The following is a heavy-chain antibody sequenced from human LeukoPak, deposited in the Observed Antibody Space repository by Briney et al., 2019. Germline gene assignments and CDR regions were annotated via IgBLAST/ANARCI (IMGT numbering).Heavy chain of an antibody. Sequence: GASVKVSCKASGYTFTTYGISWVRLAPGQGLEWMGWISAYNGNTNYAQQFQGRVTMTTDTSMSTAYMELRSLRSDDTAVYYCARDLIAVRPGWFDPWGQGSLVTVSS. CDR3: ARDLIAVRPGWFDP. V-gene: IGHV1-18*01. CDR1: GYTFTTYG. D-gene: IGHD6-6*01. J-gene: IGHJ5*02. CDR2: ISAYNGNT.